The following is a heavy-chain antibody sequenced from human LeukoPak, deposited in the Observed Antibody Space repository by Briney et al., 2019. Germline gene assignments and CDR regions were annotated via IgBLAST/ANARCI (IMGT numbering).Heavy chain of an antibody. CDR3: AAENVLRTPHFGY. V-gene: IGHV1-58*01. J-gene: IGHJ4*02. D-gene: IGHD4-17*01. CDR1: GFTFSSSA. Sequence: ASVKVSCKASGFTFSSSAVQWVRQARGQRLEWIGWIVVGSGNSNYAQKFQERVTITRDMSTSTVYMELSSLRSEDTAVYYCAAENVLRTPHFGYWGQGTLVTVSS. CDR2: IVVGSGNS.